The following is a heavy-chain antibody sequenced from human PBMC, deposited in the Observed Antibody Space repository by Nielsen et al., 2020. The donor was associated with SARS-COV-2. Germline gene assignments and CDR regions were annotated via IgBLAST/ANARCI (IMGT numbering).Heavy chain of an antibody. CDR2: IYYSGST. D-gene: IGHD4-17*01. V-gene: IGHV4-30-4*01. Sequence: LSLTCTVSGGSISSGDYYWNWVRQPPGKGLEWIGHIYYSGSTYYNPSLKSRVTISEDTSKNQFSLNLSSVTAADTAVYYCARTTVTTAFDYWGQGTLVTVSS. CDR3: ARTTVTTAFDY. CDR1: GGSISSGDYY. J-gene: IGHJ4*02.